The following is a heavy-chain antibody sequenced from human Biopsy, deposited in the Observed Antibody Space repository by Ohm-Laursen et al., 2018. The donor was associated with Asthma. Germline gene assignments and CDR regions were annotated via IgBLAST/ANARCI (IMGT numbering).Heavy chain of an antibody. D-gene: IGHD3-10*01. CDR2: ISVYNGNT. CDR1: GYTFNRAG. J-gene: IGHJ6*02. V-gene: IGHV1-18*01. Sequence: ASVKASCKTSGYTFNRAGITWVRQAPGQGLGWMGWISVYNGNTKVAQKLQDRVTMITDTSTSTAYMELRSLRSDDTAVYFFARAVDYSHYYGIDVWGQGTTVTVS. CDR3: ARAVDYSHYYGIDV.